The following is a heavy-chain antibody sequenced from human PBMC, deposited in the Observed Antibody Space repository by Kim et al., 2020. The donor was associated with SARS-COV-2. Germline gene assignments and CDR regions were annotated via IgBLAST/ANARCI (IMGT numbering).Heavy chain of an antibody. Sequence: RVTISVDTSKNQFSLKLSSVTAADTAVYYCARGCLLRYFDWFPPAGWFDPWGQGTLVTVSS. J-gene: IGHJ5*02. CDR3: ARGCLLRYFDWFPPAGWFDP. D-gene: IGHD3-9*01. V-gene: IGHV4-34*01.